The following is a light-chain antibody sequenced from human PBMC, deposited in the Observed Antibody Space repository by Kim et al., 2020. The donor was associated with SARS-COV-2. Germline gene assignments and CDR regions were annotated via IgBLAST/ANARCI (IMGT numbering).Light chain of an antibody. Sequence: PGKTARITCGGNHIGSKSVHWYQKKPGQAHVLVIYYDSDRPSGIPERFSGSNSGNTATLTISRVEAGDEADYYCQVWDSSSDHSVVFGGGTQLTVL. CDR2: YDS. CDR1: HIGSKS. V-gene: IGLV3-21*04. J-gene: IGLJ2*01. CDR3: QVWDSSSDHSVV.